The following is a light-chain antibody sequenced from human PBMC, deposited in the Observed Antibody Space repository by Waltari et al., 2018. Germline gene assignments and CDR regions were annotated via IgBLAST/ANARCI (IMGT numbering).Light chain of an antibody. J-gene: IGLJ1*01. CDR3: CSYAGRGTYV. CDR1: TSDVGNYDL. V-gene: IGLV2-23*02. Sequence: QSALTQPASVSGTPGQSITIPCTGTTSDVGNYDLVSWSQHHPGKAPKLLICEVITRPSGVSSRFSGSKSGSTASLIISGLQPDDEADYYCCSYAGRGTYVFGSGTKVTVL. CDR2: EVI.